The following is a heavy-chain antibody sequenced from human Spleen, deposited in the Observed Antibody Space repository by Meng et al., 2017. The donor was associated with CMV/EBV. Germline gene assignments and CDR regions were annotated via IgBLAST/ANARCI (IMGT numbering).Heavy chain of an antibody. CDR1: GYTFTRYG. CDR3: ARLWSSSSWYAPYYYYYGMDV. D-gene: IGHD6-13*01. CDR2: ISAYNGNT. Sequence: ASVKVSCKASGYTFTRYGISWVRQAPGQGLEWMGWISAYNGNTNYAQKLQGRVTMTTDTSTSTAYMELRSLRSDDTAVYYCARLWSSSSWYAPYYYYYGMDVWGQGTTVTVSS. J-gene: IGHJ6*02. V-gene: IGHV1-18*01.